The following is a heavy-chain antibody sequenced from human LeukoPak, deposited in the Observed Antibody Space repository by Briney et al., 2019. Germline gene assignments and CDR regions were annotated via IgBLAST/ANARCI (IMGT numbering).Heavy chain of an antibody. CDR3: AGEAKTSNWNSVPYLDY. CDR1: GGTFSSYS. V-gene: IGHV1-69*08. J-gene: IGHJ4*02. D-gene: IGHD1-7*01. CDR2: IIPMFNTA. Sequence: SVKFSCKASGGTFSSYSFTWVRQAPGQGLEWMGRIIPMFNTANYAQDFQGRVTITADKSTSPAYMELLTLRSEETAVYYCAGEAKTSNWNSVPYLDYWGQGTLITVPS.